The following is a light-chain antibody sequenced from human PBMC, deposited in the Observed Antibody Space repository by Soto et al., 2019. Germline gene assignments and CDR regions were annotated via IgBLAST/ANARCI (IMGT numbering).Light chain of an antibody. CDR2: DVN. V-gene: IGLV2-14*01. CDR1: SSDIGAYGY. J-gene: IGLJ2*01. CDR3: SSYTIVSTNVL. Sequence: QSVLTQPASVSGSPGQSITISCTGTSSDIGAYGYVSWYQQHPARAPKLIIYDVNDRTSGVSDRFSGSKSGNTASLTISGLQAEDEADYFCSSYTIVSTNVLFGGGTKLTV.